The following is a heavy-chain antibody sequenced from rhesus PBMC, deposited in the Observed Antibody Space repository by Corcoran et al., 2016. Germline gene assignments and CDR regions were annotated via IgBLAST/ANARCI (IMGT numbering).Heavy chain of an antibody. CDR3: TRRGMNY. CDR1: GYSFTTYY. CDR2: INTIKGNT. V-gene: IGHV1S9*01. J-gene: IGHJ4*01. Sequence: QVQLVQSGAEVTKPGASVQLSCKASGYSFTTYYINWVRQAPGQVLEWMGWINTIKGNTGYAQKFQGRVTMTRDTSTSTAYMELNSLRSEDTAVYYCTRRGMNYWGQGVLVTVSS. D-gene: IGHD3-9*01.